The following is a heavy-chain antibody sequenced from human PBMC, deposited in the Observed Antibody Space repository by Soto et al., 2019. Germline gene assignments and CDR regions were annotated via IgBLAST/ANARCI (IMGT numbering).Heavy chain of an antibody. Sequence: SETLSLTCAVSGGSISSGGYSWSWIRQPPGKGLEWIGYIYHSGNTKYNPSLKSRATISVDASKKQFSLKLTSVTAADTAVYYCARVLAVAGNNWFDPWGQGTLVTVSS. CDR2: IYHSGNT. CDR1: GGSISSGGYS. V-gene: IGHV4-30-2*01. J-gene: IGHJ5*02. D-gene: IGHD6-19*01. CDR3: ARVLAVAGNNWFDP.